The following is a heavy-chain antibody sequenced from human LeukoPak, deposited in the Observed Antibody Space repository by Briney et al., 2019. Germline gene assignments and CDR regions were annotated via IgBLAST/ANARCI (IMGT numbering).Heavy chain of an antibody. D-gene: IGHD7-27*01. CDR3: ARESRNWGYYYYLDV. V-gene: IGHV3-30-3*01. Sequence: GRSLRLSCAASGFTFSNYAIHWVRQAPGQGLEWVAVISYDGSKKYSADSVKGRFTISRDNAKNLLYLQMNSLRAGDTTVYYCARESRNWGYYYYLDVWGKGTTVTVSS. CDR1: GFTFSNYA. J-gene: IGHJ6*03. CDR2: ISYDGSKK.